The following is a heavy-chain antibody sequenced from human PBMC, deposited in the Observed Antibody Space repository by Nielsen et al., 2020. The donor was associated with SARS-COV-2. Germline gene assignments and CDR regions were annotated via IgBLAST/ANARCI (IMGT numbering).Heavy chain of an antibody. V-gene: IGHV4-31*03. D-gene: IGHD2-2*01. CDR3: ARVVGYCSSTSCSWGYYYYYMDV. J-gene: IGHJ6*03. CDR1: GGSISSGGYY. CDR2: IYYSGST. Sequence: SETLSLTCTVSGGSISSGGYYWSWIRQHPGKGLEWIGYIYYSGSTYYHPSLKSRVTISVDTSKNQFSLKLSSVTAADTAVYYCARVVGYCSSTSCSWGYYYYYMDVWGKGTTVTVSS.